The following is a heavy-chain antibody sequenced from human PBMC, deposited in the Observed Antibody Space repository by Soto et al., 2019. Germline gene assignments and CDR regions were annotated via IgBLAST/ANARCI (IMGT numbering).Heavy chain of an antibody. CDR1: GYTFTSYY. D-gene: IGHD2-8*01. J-gene: IGHJ5*02. CDR2: INPSGGST. V-gene: IGHV1-46*01. CDR3: ARGRSPHCTNGVCYIGEWSDP. Sequence: ASVKVSCKASGYTFTSYYMHWVRQAPGQGLEWMGIINPSGGSTSYAQKFQGRVTMTRDTSTSTVYMELSSLRSEDTAVYYCARGRSPHCTNGVCYIGEWSDPWGQGTLVTVSS.